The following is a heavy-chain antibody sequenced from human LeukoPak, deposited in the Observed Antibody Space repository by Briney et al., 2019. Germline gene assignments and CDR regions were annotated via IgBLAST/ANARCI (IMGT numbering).Heavy chain of an antibody. D-gene: IGHD7-27*01. CDR2: INSGSSYM. V-gene: IGHV3-48*02. CDR3: AREDDDWGPNTFDV. J-gene: IGHJ3*01. Sequence: GGSLKLSCAASGFTFSSYSMNWVRQAPGKGLEWVSYINSGSSYMYYPDSVKGRFTISRDNAKNSLYLQMDSLRDEDTAVYYCAREDDDWGPNTFDVWGQGTVVTVSS. CDR1: GFTFSSYS.